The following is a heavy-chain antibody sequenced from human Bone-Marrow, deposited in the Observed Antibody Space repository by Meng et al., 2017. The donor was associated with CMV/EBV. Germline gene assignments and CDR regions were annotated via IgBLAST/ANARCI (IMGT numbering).Heavy chain of an antibody. CDR2: LNPDTANS. V-gene: IGHV1-8*03. CDR3: ARGRFMAY. CDR1: GYTFTNYD. D-gene: IGHD3-3*01. J-gene: IGHJ4*02. Sequence: SVKGSCKAYGYTFTNYDINWVRQATGQGLEWLGWLNPDTANSGYAEKFQGRVTFTRDTSTTTAYMELRSLRSEDTAVYYCARGRFMAYWGQGTLVTVSS.